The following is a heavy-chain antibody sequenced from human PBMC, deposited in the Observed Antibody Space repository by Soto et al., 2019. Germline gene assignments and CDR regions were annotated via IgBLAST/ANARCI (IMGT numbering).Heavy chain of an antibody. J-gene: IGHJ4*02. CDR1: GYTFTSYA. Sequence: ASLKVSCKASGYTFTSYAMHWVRQAPGQRLEWMGWINAGNGNTKYSQKFQGRVTITRDTSASTAYMELSSLRSEDTAVYYCARDFRGYDYIWGSYRLPLDYWGQGTLVTVSS. V-gene: IGHV1-3*01. CDR3: ARDFRGYDYIWGSYRLPLDY. D-gene: IGHD3-16*02. CDR2: INAGNGNT.